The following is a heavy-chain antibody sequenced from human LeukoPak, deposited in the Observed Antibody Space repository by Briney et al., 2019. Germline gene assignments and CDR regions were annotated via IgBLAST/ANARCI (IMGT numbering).Heavy chain of an antibody. CDR1: GYTFTSYA. V-gene: IGHV1-18*04. Sequence: LWASVKVSCKASGYTFTSYAISWVRQAPGQGLEWMGWISAYNGNTNYAQKLQGRVTMTTDTSTSTAYMELRSLRSDDTAVYYCARDDSYALDYWGQGTLVTVSS. CDR2: ISAYNGNT. CDR3: ARDDSYALDY. D-gene: IGHD5-18*01. J-gene: IGHJ4*02.